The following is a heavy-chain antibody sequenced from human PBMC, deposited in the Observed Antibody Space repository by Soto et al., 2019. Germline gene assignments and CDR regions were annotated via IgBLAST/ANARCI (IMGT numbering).Heavy chain of an antibody. V-gene: IGHV3-33*01. CDR2: IWYDGSNK. CDR3: AREHGIGRYFDWLLPYYYYYGMDV. D-gene: IGHD3-9*01. CDR1: GFTFSSYG. Sequence: PGGSLRLSCAASGFTFSSYGMHWVRQAPGKGLEWVAGIWYDGSNKYYADSVKGRFTISRDNSKNKLYLQMNSLRAEDTAVYYCAREHGIGRYFDWLLPYYYYYGMDVWGQGTTVTVSS. J-gene: IGHJ6*02.